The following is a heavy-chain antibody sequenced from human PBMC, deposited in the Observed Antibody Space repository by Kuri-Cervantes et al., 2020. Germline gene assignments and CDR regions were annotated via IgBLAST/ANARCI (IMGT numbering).Heavy chain of an antibody. D-gene: IGHD3-22*01. Sequence: ASVKVSCKASGYTFTSYDINWVRQATGQGLEWMGWMNPNSGNTGYAQKFQGRVTMTRNTSISTAYMELSSLRSEDTAVYYCARYYDSSGYYPFDYWGQGTLVTVSS. CDR2: MNPNSGNT. V-gene: IGHV1-8*01. CDR3: ARYYDSSGYYPFDY. CDR1: GYTFTSYD. J-gene: IGHJ4*02.